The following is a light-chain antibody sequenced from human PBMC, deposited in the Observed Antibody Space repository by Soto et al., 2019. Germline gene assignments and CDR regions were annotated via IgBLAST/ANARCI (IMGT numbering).Light chain of an antibody. V-gene: IGKV1-39*01. CDR3: QQGVSAPPCT. CDR1: QSINNY. J-gene: IGKJ1*01. Sequence: DIQMTQSPSSLSASVGDRVTITCRSSQSINNYSSWYQQRPGKAPKVILDDASSLQSGVPSRFIGSGSGTDFTLTISSLQPEDFATYYCQQGVSAPPCTFGQGTKVEV. CDR2: DAS.